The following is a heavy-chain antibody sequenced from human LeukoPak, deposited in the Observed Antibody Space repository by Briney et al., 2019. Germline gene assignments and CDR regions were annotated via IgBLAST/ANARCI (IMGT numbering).Heavy chain of an antibody. CDR3: ARGAAAVGY. J-gene: IGHJ4*02. Sequence: SETLSLTCAVYGGSFSGYYWSWIRQPPGKGLEWIGEINHSGSTNYNPSLESRVTISVDTSKNQFSLKLSSVTAADTAVYYCARGAAAVGYWGQGTLVTVSS. CDR1: GGSFSGYY. V-gene: IGHV4-34*01. D-gene: IGHD6-13*01. CDR2: INHSGST.